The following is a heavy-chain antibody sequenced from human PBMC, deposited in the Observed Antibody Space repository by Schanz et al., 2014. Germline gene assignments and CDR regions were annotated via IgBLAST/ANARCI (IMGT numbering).Heavy chain of an antibody. Sequence: VQLVESGGGVVQPGRSLRLSCAASGFSFSNYWMSWVRQAPGKGLEWVANIKQDGSEKYYVDSVKGRFTISRDNAKKSLYLQMNSLRAEDTAVYYCAKDFFIGVARGVIISHDAIDIWGQGTKVTVSS. J-gene: IGHJ3*02. CDR1: GFSFSNYW. D-gene: IGHD3-10*01. CDR3: AKDFFIGVARGVIISHDAIDI. CDR2: IKQDGSEK. V-gene: IGHV3-7*05.